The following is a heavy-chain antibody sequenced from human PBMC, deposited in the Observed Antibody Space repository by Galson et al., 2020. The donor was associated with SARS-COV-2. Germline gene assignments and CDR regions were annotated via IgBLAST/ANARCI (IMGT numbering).Heavy chain of an antibody. CDR1: GGSISTDGHF. CDR3: ARTSGDLDI. J-gene: IGHJ3*02. V-gene: IGHV4-31*03. Sequence: SETLSLTCRVSGGSISTDGHFWTWIRQPPGKGLEWLGYIYHSGTTYYNPSLKTRLSLAVDKSQNQFSLRLRSVTAADTAVYFCARTSGDLDIWGQGTKVTVSS. D-gene: IGHD3-10*01. CDR2: IYHSGTT.